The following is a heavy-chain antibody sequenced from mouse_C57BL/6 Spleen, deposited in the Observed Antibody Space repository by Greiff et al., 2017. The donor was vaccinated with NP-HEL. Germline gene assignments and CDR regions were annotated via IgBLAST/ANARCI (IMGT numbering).Heavy chain of an antibody. CDR1: GFNIKDDY. CDR3: TTREYYGSSYEGDY. Sequence: VQLQQSGAELVRPGASVKLSCTASGFNIKDDYMHWVKQRPEQGLEWIGWIDPENGDTEYASKFQGKATITADTSSNTAYLQLSSLTSEDTAVYYCTTREYYGSSYEGDYWGQGTTLTVSS. D-gene: IGHD1-1*01. V-gene: IGHV14-4*01. J-gene: IGHJ2*01. CDR2: IDPENGDT.